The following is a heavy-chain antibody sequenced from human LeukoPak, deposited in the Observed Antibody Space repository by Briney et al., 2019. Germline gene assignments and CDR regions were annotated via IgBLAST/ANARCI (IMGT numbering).Heavy chain of an antibody. CDR2: ISGSGGST. CDR3: AKPTVRGVIITRAFDY. V-gene: IGHV3-23*01. J-gene: IGHJ4*02. CDR1: GFTFSSYA. Sequence: PGGSLRLSCAASGFTFSSYAMSWVRQAPGKGLEWVSAISGSGGSTYYADSVKGRFTISRDNSKNTLYLQMNSLRADDTAVYYCAKPTVRGVIITRAFDYWGQGTLVTVSS. D-gene: IGHD3-10*01.